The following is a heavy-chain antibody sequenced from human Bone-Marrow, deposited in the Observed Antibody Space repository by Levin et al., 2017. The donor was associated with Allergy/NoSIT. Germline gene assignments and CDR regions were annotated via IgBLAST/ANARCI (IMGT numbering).Heavy chain of an antibody. V-gene: IGHV3-21*01. CDR3: AREGAQYYNWIDKPWENGMDV. CDR2: ISSSSSYI. Sequence: GGSLRLSCAASGFTFSSYSMNWVRQAPGKGLEWVSSISSSSSYIYYADSVKGRFTISRDNAKNSLYLQMNSLRAEDTAVYYCAREGAQYYNWIDKPWENGMDVWGQGTTVTVSS. J-gene: IGHJ6*02. CDR1: GFTFSSYS. D-gene: IGHD1-20*01.